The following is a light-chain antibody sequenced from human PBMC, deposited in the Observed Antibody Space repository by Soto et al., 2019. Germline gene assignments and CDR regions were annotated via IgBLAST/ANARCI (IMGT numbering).Light chain of an antibody. J-gene: IGKJ2*01. CDR1: QSVSSSN. CDR2: GAS. V-gene: IGKV3-20*01. CDR3: QQYDNSPYT. Sequence: VLTQSPGTLSLSPGERATLSCRASQSVSSSNLAWYQKKPGQAPRVLIYGASTRATGIPDRFSGSGSGTDFTLTISRLXPEXXXVYYCQQYDNSPYTFGQGTNLEIK.